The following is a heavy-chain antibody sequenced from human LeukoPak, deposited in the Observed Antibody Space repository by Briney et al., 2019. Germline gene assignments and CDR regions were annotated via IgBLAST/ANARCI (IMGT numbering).Heavy chain of an antibody. CDR3: ARGRISSGGSCYGIDH. CDR1: GGSFSGYY. CDR2: INHSGST. V-gene: IGHV4-34*01. Sequence: PSETLSLTCAVYGGSFSGYYWSWIRQPPGKGLEWIGEINHSGSTNYNPSLKSRVTISVDTSKNQFSLKLSSVTAADTAAYYCARGRISSGGSCYGIDHWGQGTLVTVSS. D-gene: IGHD2-15*01. J-gene: IGHJ4*02.